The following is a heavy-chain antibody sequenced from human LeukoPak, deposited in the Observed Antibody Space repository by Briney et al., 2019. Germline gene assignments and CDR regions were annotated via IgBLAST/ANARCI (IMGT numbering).Heavy chain of an antibody. CDR2: INAGNGNT. V-gene: IGHV1-3*01. Sequence: GASVKVSCKASGYTFTSYAMHWVRQAPGQRLEWMGWINAGNGNTKYSQKFQGRVTITRDTSASTAYMELSSLRSEDTAAYYCASGVATSVRAFDYWGQGTLVTVSS. D-gene: IGHD5-12*01. CDR1: GYTFTSYA. CDR3: ASGVATSVRAFDY. J-gene: IGHJ4*02.